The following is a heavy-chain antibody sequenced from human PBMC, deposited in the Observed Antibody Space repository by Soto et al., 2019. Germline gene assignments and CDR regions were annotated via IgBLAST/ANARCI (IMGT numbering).Heavy chain of an antibody. CDR3: AREDYKNIIKWFDF. V-gene: IGHV1-3*04. J-gene: IGHJ4*02. Sequence: QVQLVHSGAEVKKPGASVKVSCRASGYTFSNYGMHWVRQAPGQRLEWLGWISTANGDTKYSQKFQGRVTITRDTSGSTVYMELSSLKSEDTAVYYCAREDYKNIIKWFDFWGQGTLVTVSS. CDR1: GYTFSNYG. CDR2: ISTANGDT. D-gene: IGHD1-20*01.